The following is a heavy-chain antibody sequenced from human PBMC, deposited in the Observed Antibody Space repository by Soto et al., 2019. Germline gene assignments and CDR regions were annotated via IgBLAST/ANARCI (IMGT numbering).Heavy chain of an antibody. CDR3: ARDSLYSSGWYVEALGNFDL. CDR2: INPSGGST. J-gene: IGHJ2*01. Sequence: QVQLVQSGAEVKKPGASVKVSCKASGYTFTSYYMHWVRQAPGQGLEWMGIINPSGGSTSYAQKFQGRVTMTRETSTSTVYMELSSLRSEDTAVYYCARDSLYSSGWYVEALGNFDLWGRGTLVTVSS. D-gene: IGHD6-19*01. CDR1: GYTFTSYY. V-gene: IGHV1-46*01.